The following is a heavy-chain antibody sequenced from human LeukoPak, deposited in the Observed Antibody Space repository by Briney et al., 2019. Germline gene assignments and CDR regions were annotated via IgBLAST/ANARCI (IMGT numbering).Heavy chain of an antibody. D-gene: IGHD2-15*01. CDR1: GFTFSSYW. CDR3: ACYGIAPPY. J-gene: IGHJ4*02. Sequence: GGSLRLSCAASGFTFSSYWMHWVRQAPGKGLVWVSHINNDGSSTSYADSVKGRFTISRDNAKNTLYLQMNSLRTEDTAVYYCACYGIAPPYWGQGTLVTVST. CDR2: INNDGSST. V-gene: IGHV3-74*01.